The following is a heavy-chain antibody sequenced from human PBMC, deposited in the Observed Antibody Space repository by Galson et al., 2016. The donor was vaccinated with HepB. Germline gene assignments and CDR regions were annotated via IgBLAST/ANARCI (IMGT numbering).Heavy chain of an antibody. CDR3: ARDGSEHGRSSGGGMDV. V-gene: IGHV3-53*01. D-gene: IGHD6-6*01. CDR1: GLIVRSNF. Sequence: SLRLSCAASGLIVRSNFMTWVRQGPGKGLEWVATIYNDGDTFYADSVKGRFSISRHNSNNILYLQMSNVTPDDTAGYYWARDGSEHGRSSGGGMDVWGQGTTVTVSS. J-gene: IGHJ6*02. CDR2: IYNDGDT.